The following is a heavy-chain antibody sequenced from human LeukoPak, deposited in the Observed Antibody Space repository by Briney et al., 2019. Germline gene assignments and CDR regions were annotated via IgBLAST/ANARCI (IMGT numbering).Heavy chain of an antibody. Sequence: GASVKVSCKASGYTFTSYYMHWVRQAPGQGLEWMGIINPSGGSTSYAQKFQGRVTMTRDTSTRTVYMELSSLRSEDTAVYYCARESGTTQGPYYFDYWGQGTLVTVSS. CDR2: INPSGGST. D-gene: IGHD1-7*01. J-gene: IGHJ4*02. CDR3: ARESGTTQGPYYFDY. CDR1: GYTFTSYY. V-gene: IGHV1-46*01.